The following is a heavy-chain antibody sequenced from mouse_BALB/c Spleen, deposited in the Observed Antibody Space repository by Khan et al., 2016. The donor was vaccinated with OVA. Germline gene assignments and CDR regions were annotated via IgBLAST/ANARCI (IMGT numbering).Heavy chain of an antibody. V-gene: IGHV3-2*02. J-gene: IGHJ4*01. D-gene: IGHD2-3*01. CDR1: GYSFTSDYA. Sequence: EVQLQESGPGLVKPSQSLSLTCTVTGYSFTSDYAWNWIRQFPGNTLEWMGYISYSGSTNYNPSLKSRISITRDTSKNQFILQLNSVTTEDTATYNYARDGSRYNYAMDYWGQGTSVTVSS. CDR2: ISYSGST. CDR3: ARDGSRYNYAMDY.